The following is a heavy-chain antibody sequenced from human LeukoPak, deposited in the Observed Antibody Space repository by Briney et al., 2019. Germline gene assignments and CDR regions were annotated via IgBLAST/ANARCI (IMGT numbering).Heavy chain of an antibody. J-gene: IGHJ6*02. V-gene: IGHV3-23*01. Sequence: GGSLRLSCAASGFTFSSYAMSWVRQAPGKGLEWVSAICGSGGSTYYADSVKGRFTISRDNSKNTLYLQMNSLRAEDTAVYYYAKRPKGFGELSYGMDVWGQGTTVTVSS. CDR1: GFTFSSYA. CDR2: ICGSGGST. D-gene: IGHD3-10*01. CDR3: AKRPKGFGELSYGMDV.